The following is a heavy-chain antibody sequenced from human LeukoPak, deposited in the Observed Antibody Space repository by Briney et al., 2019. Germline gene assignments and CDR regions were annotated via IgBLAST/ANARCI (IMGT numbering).Heavy chain of an antibody. Sequence: TGGSLRLSCAASGFTFDDYTMHWVRQAPGKGLEWVSLISWDGGSTYYADSVKGRFTISRDNSKNSLYLQMNSLRTEDTALYYCAKGAEEGALSSIAVPYFDYWGQGTLVTVSS. J-gene: IGHJ4*02. CDR3: AKGAEEGALSSIAVPYFDY. CDR1: GFTFDDYT. V-gene: IGHV3-43*01. D-gene: IGHD6-6*01. CDR2: ISWDGGST.